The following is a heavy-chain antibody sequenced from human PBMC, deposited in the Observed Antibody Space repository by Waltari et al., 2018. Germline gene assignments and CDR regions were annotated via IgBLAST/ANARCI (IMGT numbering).Heavy chain of an antibody. CDR1: VGSSSSGSDY. D-gene: IGHD2-2*01. V-gene: IGHV4-61*02. Sequence: QVQLQESGPGLVKPSQTLSPTCTVSVGSSSSGSDYWNWIRPPAGKGLEWIGRTYAGGKATYSPSLKSRVTISLDTSKNQFSLKLSSVTAADTAVYYCARGGQPTFYYGMDVWGQGTTVTVSS. J-gene: IGHJ6*02. CDR2: TYAGGKA. CDR3: ARGGQPTFYYGMDV.